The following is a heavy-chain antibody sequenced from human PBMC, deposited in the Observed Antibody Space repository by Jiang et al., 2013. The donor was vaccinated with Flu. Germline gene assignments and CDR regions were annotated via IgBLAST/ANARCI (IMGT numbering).Heavy chain of an antibody. CDR1: GYSFTSYW. CDR3: ARRRGEGCSGGSCYLNWFGP. Sequence: QLVESGAEVKKPGESLKISCKGSGYSFTSYWIGWVRQMPGKGLEWMGIIYPGDSDTRYSPSFQGQVTISADKSISTAYLQWSSLKASDTAMYYCARRRGEGCSGGSCYLNWFGPWGQGTLVTVSS. V-gene: IGHV5-51*03. CDR2: IYPGDSDT. D-gene: IGHD2-15*01. J-gene: IGHJ5*02.